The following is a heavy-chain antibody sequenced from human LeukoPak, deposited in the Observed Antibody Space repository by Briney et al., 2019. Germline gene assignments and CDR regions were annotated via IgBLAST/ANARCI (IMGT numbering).Heavy chain of an antibody. CDR1: GYTFTSYA. CDR2: MNPNSGNT. Sequence: ASVKVSCKASGYTFTSYAMNWVRQAPGQGLEWMGWMNPNSGNTGYAQKFQGRVTITRNTSISTAYMELSSLRSEDTAVYYCARARSMVRGSVRYYFDYWGQGTLVTVSS. V-gene: IGHV1-8*03. D-gene: IGHD3-10*01. CDR3: ARARSMVRGSVRYYFDY. J-gene: IGHJ4*02.